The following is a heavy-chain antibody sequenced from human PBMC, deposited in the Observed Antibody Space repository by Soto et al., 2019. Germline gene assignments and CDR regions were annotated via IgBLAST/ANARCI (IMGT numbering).Heavy chain of an antibody. CDR1: GYYFPSYW. D-gene: IGHD4-17*01. CDR2: FYPGDSDT. Sequence: PGETLKISCKGSGYYFPSYWIGWVRQMPGKGLEWMGIFYPGDSDTRYSPSFQGQVTISADRSISTAYLQWSSLKPSDTAMYYCARQGNGAEGFDYWGQGTLVTVSS. CDR3: ARQGNGAEGFDY. V-gene: IGHV5-51*01. J-gene: IGHJ4*02.